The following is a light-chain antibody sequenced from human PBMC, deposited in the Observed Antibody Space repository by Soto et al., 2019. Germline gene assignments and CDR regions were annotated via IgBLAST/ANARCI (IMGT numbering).Light chain of an antibody. CDR1: SSNIGNNY. J-gene: IGLJ2*01. V-gene: IGLV1-51*01. CDR2: DNN. CDR3: GTWDSRLRVVV. Sequence: QSVLTQPPSVSAAPRQKVAISCSGSSSNIGNNYVSWYHRVPGSAPKLLIYDNNERPSGIPDRFSGSKSGTPATLDITGLQTGDEGDYYCGTWDSRLRVVVFGGGTKVTVL.